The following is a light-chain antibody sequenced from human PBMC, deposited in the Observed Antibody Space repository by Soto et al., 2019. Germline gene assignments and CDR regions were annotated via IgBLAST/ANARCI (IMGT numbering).Light chain of an antibody. J-gene: IGKJ5*01. Sequence: DSVSTQSPGTLSLSPGERATLSCRASQSVSSSHLAWYQHKPGQAPRLLIYAASSRATGSPDRFSGGGSGTDFTLTISRLEPEDFAVYYCPQYGYSPITFGQGTRLAI. CDR2: AAS. CDR1: QSVSSSH. V-gene: IGKV3-20*01. CDR3: PQYGYSPIT.